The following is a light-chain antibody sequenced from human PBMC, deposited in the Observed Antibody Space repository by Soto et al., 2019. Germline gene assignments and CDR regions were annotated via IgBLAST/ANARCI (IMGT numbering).Light chain of an antibody. CDR1: QNVGSNS. CDR3: QQYGSSPLYT. V-gene: IGKV3-20*01. CDR2: GAS. Sequence: EIVLTQSPGTLSLSPGERVTLSCRASQNVGSNSLAWYQQKPGQAPRLLIYGASSRATGIPDRFSGSGSGTDFTLTISRLEPEDFAVYYCQQYGSSPLYTFGQGTKLEIK. J-gene: IGKJ2*01.